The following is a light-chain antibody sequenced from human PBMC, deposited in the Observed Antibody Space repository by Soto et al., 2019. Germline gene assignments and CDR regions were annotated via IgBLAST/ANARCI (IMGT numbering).Light chain of an antibody. Sequence: AMQMTQSPSSLSASVGDRVTITCRASQGIRNDLGWYQQKPGKAPKLLIYAAYSLQSGVPSRFSGDGSGTDFTLTITSLQPEDFATYYCLQDYTYPWTFGQGTKVDIK. CDR2: AAY. CDR3: LQDYTYPWT. CDR1: QGIRND. J-gene: IGKJ1*01. V-gene: IGKV1-6*01.